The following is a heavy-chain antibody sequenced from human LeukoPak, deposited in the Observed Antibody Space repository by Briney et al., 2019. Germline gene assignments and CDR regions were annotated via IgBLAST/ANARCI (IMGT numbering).Heavy chain of an antibody. Sequence: PSETLSLTCAVYGGSFSGYYWSWIRQPPGKGLEWIGEINHSGSTNYNPSLKSRVTISVDKSRNHFSLNLSSVTAADTAVYYCARGRMAGTYVFDYWGQGTLVTVSS. CDR2: INHSGST. V-gene: IGHV4-34*01. CDR3: ARGRMAGTYVFDY. J-gene: IGHJ4*02. D-gene: IGHD6-19*01. CDR1: GGSFSGYY.